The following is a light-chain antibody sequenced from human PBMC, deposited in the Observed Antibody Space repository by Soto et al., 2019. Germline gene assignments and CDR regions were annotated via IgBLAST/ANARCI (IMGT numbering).Light chain of an antibody. CDR2: TAS. Sequence: DIQMTQSPSSLSASIGDRVTITCRASQSISTSLNWYQQKPGKAPKLLIYTASNLQSGVPSRFSGSGSGTDFTLTISSLQPEDFATYYCQQSYSTPYTFGQGTKLDIK. V-gene: IGKV1-39*01. J-gene: IGKJ2*01. CDR1: QSISTS. CDR3: QQSYSTPYT.